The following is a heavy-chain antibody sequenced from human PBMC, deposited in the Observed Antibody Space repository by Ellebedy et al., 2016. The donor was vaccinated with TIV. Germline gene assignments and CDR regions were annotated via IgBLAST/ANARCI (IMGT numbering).Heavy chain of an antibody. CDR1: GGSISSYY. V-gene: IGHV4-59*12. J-gene: IGHJ1*01. CDR3: ARDGVSGSYPEYFQH. D-gene: IGHD1-26*01. CDR2: IYHSGST. Sequence: SETLSLXXTVSGGSISSYYWSWIRQPPGKGLEWIGYIYHSGSTYYNPSLKSRVTISVDRSKNQFSLKLSSVTAADTAVYYCARDGVSGSYPEYFQHWGQGTLVTVSS.